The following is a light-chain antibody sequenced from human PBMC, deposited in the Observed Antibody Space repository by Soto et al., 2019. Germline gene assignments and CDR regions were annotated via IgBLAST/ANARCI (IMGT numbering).Light chain of an antibody. CDR1: SSNIGSYP. Sequence: QSVLTQSPSASGTPGQRVTISCYGSSSNIGSYPVYWYQQLPGTAPKLLINSDDQRPSGVPDRFSASKSGTSASLAISGLRSEDEADYYSAAWEASLSGHVFGAGTNVTVL. V-gene: IGLV1-47*02. CDR2: SDD. CDR3: AAWEASLSGHV. J-gene: IGLJ1*01.